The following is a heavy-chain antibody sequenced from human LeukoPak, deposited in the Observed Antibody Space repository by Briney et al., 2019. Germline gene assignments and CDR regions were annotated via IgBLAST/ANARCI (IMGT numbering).Heavy chain of an antibody. J-gene: IGHJ6*01. D-gene: IGHD1-26*01. CDR3: ARSGATNFGMDV. CDR1: GGSISTYY. CDR2: IYYSGST. Sequence: SETLSLTCTVSGGSISTYYWNWIRQPPGKGLEWIGYIYYSGSTNYNPSLKSRVTISLDTSKKQFSLELRSVTAADTAVYYGARSGATNFGMDVWGQGTTATVSS. V-gene: IGHV4-59*01.